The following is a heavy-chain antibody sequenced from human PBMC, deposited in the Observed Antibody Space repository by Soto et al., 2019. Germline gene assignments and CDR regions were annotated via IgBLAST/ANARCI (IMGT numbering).Heavy chain of an antibody. J-gene: IGHJ4*02. CDR3: ARVRATGCTDY. V-gene: IGHV4-34*01. Sequence: QVQLQQWGAGLLKPSETLSLTCAVYGGSFSGYYWSWIRQPPGKGLEWIGEINHSGSTNYNPSLKRRVTISVDTSKNQFSLKLSSVTAADTAVYYCARVRATGCTDYWGQGTLVTVSS. CDR1: GGSFSGYY. CDR2: INHSGST.